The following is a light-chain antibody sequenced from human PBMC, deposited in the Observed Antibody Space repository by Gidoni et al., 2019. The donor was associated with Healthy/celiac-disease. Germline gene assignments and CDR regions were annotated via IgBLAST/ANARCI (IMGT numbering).Light chain of an antibody. CDR3: QQYDNLPLT. Sequence: DIQRTQSPSSLSASVGDRVTITCQASQDISNYLNWYQQKPGKAPKLLIYDASNLETGVPSRFSGSGSGTDFSFTISSLPPENIATYYCQQYDNLPLTFGGGTKVEIK. CDR2: DAS. CDR1: QDISNY. V-gene: IGKV1-33*01. J-gene: IGKJ4*01.